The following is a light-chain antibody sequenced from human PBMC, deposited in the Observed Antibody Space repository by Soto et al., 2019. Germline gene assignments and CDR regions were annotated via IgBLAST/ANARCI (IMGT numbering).Light chain of an antibody. CDR1: SSEVGGYNY. CDR3: SSYSGANTVV. Sequence: QTVVTQPASASGSPGPSVTISCTGTSSEVGGYNYVCWYQQYPGKAPKLIISEVYKRPSGVPDRFSGSKSGNTASLTVSGLQAEVEADYYCSSYSGANTVVFGGGSKLTV. V-gene: IGLV2-8*01. CDR2: EVY. J-gene: IGLJ2*01.